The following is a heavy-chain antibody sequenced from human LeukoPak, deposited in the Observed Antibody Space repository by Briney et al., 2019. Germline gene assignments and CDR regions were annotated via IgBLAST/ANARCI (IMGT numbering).Heavy chain of an antibody. D-gene: IGHD5-12*01. V-gene: IGHV1-24*01. CDR3: ATDLATIRKKEY. CDR1: GYTLTELS. CDR2: FDPEDGET. Sequence: ASVKVSCKVSGYTLTELSMHWVRQAPGKGLEWMGGFDPEDGETIYAQKFQGRVTMTEETSTDTAYMELSSLRSEDTAVYYCATDLATIRKKEYWGQGTLVTVSS. J-gene: IGHJ4*02.